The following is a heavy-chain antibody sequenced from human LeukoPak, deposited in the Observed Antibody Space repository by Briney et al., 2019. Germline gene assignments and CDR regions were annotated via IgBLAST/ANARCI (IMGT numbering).Heavy chain of an antibody. J-gene: IGHJ4*02. Sequence: PGGSLRLSCAASGFTFSSYALRWVRQAPGKGLEWVSGISDSGSTTYHADSVKGRFTISRDNFKNTLYLQMNSLRDEHTVVHYCAKDGRQTGYSTGWFDYWGQGTLVTVSS. CDR1: GFTFSSYA. CDR3: AKDGRQTGYSTGWFDY. D-gene: IGHD6-19*01. CDR2: ISDSGSTT. V-gene: IGHV3-23*01.